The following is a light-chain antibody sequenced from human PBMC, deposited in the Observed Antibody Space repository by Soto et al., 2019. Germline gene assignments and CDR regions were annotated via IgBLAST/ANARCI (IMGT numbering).Light chain of an antibody. Sequence: QTVVTQPRSVSGSPGQSVTISCTGTSSDVGGYNYVSWYQQHPGKAPKLMIYYVSKRPSGVPDRFSGSKSGNTASLTISGLQAEDEADYYCSSYAGSYTWVFGGGTKLTVL. J-gene: IGLJ3*02. CDR3: SSYAGSYTWV. V-gene: IGLV2-11*01. CDR2: YVS. CDR1: SSDVGGYNY.